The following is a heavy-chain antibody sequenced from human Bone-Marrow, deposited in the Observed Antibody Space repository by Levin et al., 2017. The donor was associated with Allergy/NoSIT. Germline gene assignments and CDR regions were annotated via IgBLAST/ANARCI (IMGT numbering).Heavy chain of an antibody. V-gene: IGHV4-31*03. CDR2: IYYSGTT. Sequence: SETLSLTCKVSGGSINSGDYYWSWIRQQPGKGLEWMGYIYYSGTTYYNPSLKSRIIISVDSSKNLFSLKLSSVTAADTAIYYCARDQVIAAGGNYYKYYGMDVWGQGTTVTVSS. CDR1: GGSINSGDYY. D-gene: IGHD6-13*01. CDR3: ARDQVIAAGGNYYKYYGMDV. J-gene: IGHJ6*02.